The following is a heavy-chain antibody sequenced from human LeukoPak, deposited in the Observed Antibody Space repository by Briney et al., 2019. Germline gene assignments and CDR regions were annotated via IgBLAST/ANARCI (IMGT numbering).Heavy chain of an antibody. V-gene: IGHV3-23*01. D-gene: IGHD2-2*01. J-gene: IGHJ4*02. CDR2: LSGSGRDT. CDR1: GFTFSRNA. Sequence: GGSLRLSCVASGFTFSRNAMSWVRQAPGKGLEWVSSLSGSGRDTYYADSVKGRFTISGDNSKNTVYLQMNSLKAEDTAVYYCAKDPYGTRYFDYWGQGTLVTVSS. CDR3: AKDPYGTRYFDY.